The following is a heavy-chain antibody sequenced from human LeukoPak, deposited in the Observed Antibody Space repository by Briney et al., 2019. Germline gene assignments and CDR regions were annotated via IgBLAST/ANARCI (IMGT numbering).Heavy chain of an antibody. J-gene: IGHJ4*02. CDR2: ISGSGGGT. V-gene: IGHV3-23*01. CDR1: GFTFSSYA. CDR3: AKLIRSSSWYDLFDY. D-gene: IGHD6-13*01. Sequence: GFLRLSCAASGFTFSSYAMSWVRQAPGKGLEWVSAISGSGGGTYYADSVKGRFTISRDNSKNTLYLQMNSLRAEDTAVYYCAKLIRSSSWYDLFDYWGQGTLVTVPS.